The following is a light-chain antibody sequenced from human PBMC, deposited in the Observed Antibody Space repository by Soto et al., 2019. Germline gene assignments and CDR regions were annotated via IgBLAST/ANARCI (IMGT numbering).Light chain of an antibody. V-gene: IGKV3-11*01. CDR1: QSVSSY. CDR3: QQRSKWPIT. J-gene: IGKJ5*01. Sequence: EIVLTQSPATLSLSPGERATLSCRASQSVSSYLAWYQQKPGQAPRLLIYGASTRATGIPARFSGSGSGTEFTLTISSLEPEDFAVYYCQQRSKWPITFGQGTRLEI. CDR2: GAS.